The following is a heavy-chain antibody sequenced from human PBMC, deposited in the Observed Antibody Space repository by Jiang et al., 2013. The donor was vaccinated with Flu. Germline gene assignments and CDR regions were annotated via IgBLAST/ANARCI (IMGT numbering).Heavy chain of an antibody. V-gene: IGHV3-30-3*01. CDR3: ARDFGLYGDYFD. J-gene: IGHJ4*01. CDR1: GFSFNSYA. CDR2: ISYDGSNK. D-gene: IGHD4-17*01. Sequence: VQLVESGGGVAQPGGSLRLSCAASGFSFNSYALHWVRQAPGKGLEWVAIISYDGSNKYYADSVKGRFTISRDSSKNTLSLQMNSLRAEDTAVYYCARDFGLYGDYFD.